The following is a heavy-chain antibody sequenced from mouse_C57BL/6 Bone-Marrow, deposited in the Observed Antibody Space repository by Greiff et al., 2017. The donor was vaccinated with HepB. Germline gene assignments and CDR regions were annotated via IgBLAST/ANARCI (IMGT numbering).Heavy chain of an antibody. V-gene: IGHV1-18*01. CDR1: GYTFTDYN. CDR3: ARLDYYGYYFDY. Sequence: VQLQQSGPELVKPGASVKIPCKASGYTFTDYNMDWVKQSHGKSLEWIGDINPNNGGTIYNQKFKGKATLTVDKSSSTAYMELRSLTSEDTAVYYCARLDYYGYYFDYWGQGTTLTVSS. CDR2: INPNNGGT. J-gene: IGHJ2*01. D-gene: IGHD1-1*01.